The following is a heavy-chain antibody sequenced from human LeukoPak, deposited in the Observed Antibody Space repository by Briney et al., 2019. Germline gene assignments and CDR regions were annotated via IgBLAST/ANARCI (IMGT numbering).Heavy chain of an antibody. CDR1: GYTFTSYY. CDR3: AREESITMVRGVIISGTGGFDI. D-gene: IGHD3-10*01. Sequence: ASVKVSCKASGYTFTSYYMHWVRQAPGQGLEWMGIINPSGGSTSYAQKFQGRVTMTRDKSTSTVYMELSSLRSEDTAVYYCAREESITMVRGVIISGTGGFDIWGQGTMVTVSS. CDR2: INPSGGST. J-gene: IGHJ3*02. V-gene: IGHV1-46*01.